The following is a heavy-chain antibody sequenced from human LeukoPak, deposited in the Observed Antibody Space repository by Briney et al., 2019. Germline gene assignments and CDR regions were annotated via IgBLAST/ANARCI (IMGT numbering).Heavy chain of an antibody. D-gene: IGHD3-9*01. J-gene: IGHJ4*02. CDR2: IYTSGST. Sequence: SETLSLTCTFSGDSISRYHWDWIRQPAGKGLEWIGRIYTSGSTNYNPSLKSRVSMSLDTSKSQLSLRPSSLTAADTAVFYCARGRIWGDFLTGFLAFDSWGQGILVTVSS. V-gene: IGHV4-4*07. CDR3: ARGRIWGDFLTGFLAFDS. CDR1: GDSISRYH.